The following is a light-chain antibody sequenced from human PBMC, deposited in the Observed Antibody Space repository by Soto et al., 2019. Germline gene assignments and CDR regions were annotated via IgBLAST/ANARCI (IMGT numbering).Light chain of an antibody. V-gene: IGLV1-40*01. CDR2: GDT. CDR1: KSNIGSLHT. J-gene: IGLJ2*01. CDR3: QSYDNNLTAVV. Sequence: QSVLTQPPSVSGAPGQTITISCNGSKSNIGSLHTVHWYQQLPGMAPRLLIYGDTDRPSGVSDRFSGSKSGTSASLAIAGLQAEDEGDYYCQSYDNNLTAVVFGGGTKLTVL.